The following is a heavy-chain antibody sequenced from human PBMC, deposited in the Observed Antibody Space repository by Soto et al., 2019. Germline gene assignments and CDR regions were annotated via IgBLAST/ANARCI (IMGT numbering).Heavy chain of an antibody. V-gene: IGHV1-69*13. CDR3: ARDGDVGGYSYGNDAFDI. Sequence: ASVKVSCKASGGTFSSYAISWVRQAPGQGLEWMGGIIPIFGTANYAQKFQGRVTITADESTSTAYMELSSLRSEDTAVYYCARDGDVGGYSYGNDAFDIWGQGTMVTVSS. CDR2: IIPIFGTA. CDR1: GGTFSSYA. D-gene: IGHD5-18*01. J-gene: IGHJ3*02.